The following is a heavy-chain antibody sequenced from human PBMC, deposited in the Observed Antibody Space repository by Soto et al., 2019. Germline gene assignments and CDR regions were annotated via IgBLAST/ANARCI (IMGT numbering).Heavy chain of an antibody. J-gene: IGHJ5*02. CDR1: GFTFGNFW. D-gene: IGHD1-26*01. CDR3: AKLPWEVAPS. Sequence: WGAVRLSCSDSGFTFGNFWIHWVRQAPGKGLEWVSHRGPDGTDMVNADSVKGGFIVSMDNARNTVYLQMSGLEAEDTAVYYYAKLPWEVAPSWGQGTLVTVSS. V-gene: IGHV3-74*03. CDR2: RGPDGTDM.